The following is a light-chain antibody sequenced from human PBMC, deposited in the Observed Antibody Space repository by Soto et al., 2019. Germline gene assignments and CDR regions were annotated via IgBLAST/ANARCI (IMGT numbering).Light chain of an antibody. CDR2: RNN. V-gene: IGLV1-47*01. Sequence: QAVVTQPPSASGTPGQRVTISCSGSSSNIGSNYVYWYQQLPGTAPKLLIYRNNQRPSGVPDRFSGSKSGTSASLAISGLRSEDEADYYCAAWDDSLSGYYVFGTGTKXTVL. J-gene: IGLJ1*01. CDR3: AAWDDSLSGYYV. CDR1: SSNIGSNY.